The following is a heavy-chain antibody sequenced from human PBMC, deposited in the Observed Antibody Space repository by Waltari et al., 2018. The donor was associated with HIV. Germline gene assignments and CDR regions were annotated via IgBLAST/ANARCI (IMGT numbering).Heavy chain of an antibody. CDR3: ARDRDLKYDTGIALAY. Sequence: GASVIMSCKTSGYSFSTHAISWVRWAPGRGLEWVGGINTLTNETRPARRFQGRVTMSSDPSTNTSYLQLARLTSDDSAIYYCARDRDLKYDTGIALAYWGQGTLVSVSS. D-gene: IGHD2-21*01. CDR1: GYSFSTHA. CDR2: INTLTNET. J-gene: IGHJ4*02. V-gene: IGHV1-18*01.